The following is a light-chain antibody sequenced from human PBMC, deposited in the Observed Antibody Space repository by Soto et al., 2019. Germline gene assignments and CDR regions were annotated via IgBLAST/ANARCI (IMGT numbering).Light chain of an antibody. J-gene: IGKJ4*01. CDR1: QTISSW. Sequence: DIQMTQSPSTLSGSVGDRVTITCRASQTISSWLAWYQQKPGKAPKLLIYKASTLKSGVPSRFSGSGSGTEFTLTISSLQAEDFATYYCQQTRSYPSTFGGGTKVEIK. CDR2: KAS. CDR3: QQTRSYPST. V-gene: IGKV1-5*03.